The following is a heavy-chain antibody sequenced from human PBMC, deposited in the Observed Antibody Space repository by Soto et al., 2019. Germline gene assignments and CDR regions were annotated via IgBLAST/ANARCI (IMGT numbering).Heavy chain of an antibody. D-gene: IGHD3-22*01. V-gene: IGHV1-69*13. CDR3: AREINYYDSSGYSDY. CDR1: GGTFSSYA. Sequence: ASVKVSCKASGGTFSSYAISWVRQAPGQGLEWMGGIIPIFGTANYAQKFQGRVTITADESTSTAYMELSSLRSEDTAVYYCAREINYYDSSGYSDYWGQGTLVTVSS. J-gene: IGHJ4*02. CDR2: IIPIFGTA.